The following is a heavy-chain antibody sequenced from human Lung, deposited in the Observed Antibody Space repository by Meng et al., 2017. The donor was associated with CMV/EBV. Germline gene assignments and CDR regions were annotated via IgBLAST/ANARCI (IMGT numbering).Heavy chain of an antibody. V-gene: IGHV3-30*02. Sequence: GESLKISCAASGFALISYGMHWVRQAPGKGLEWVAFIWPDGSDQKYVESVKGRFTISRDNSKNTLYLQMNSLRDEDTAMYYCANSEASSDSWRGWGRGTLVTVSS. CDR1: GFALISYG. D-gene: IGHD3/OR15-3a*01. J-gene: IGHJ4*02. CDR3: ANSEASSDSWRG. CDR2: IWPDGSDQ.